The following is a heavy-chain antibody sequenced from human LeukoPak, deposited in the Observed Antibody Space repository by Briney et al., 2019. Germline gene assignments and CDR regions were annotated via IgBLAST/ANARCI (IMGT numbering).Heavy chain of an antibody. D-gene: IGHD6-19*01. V-gene: IGHV3-23*01. CDR3: ARGTVVGEQWLARGGYYFDY. J-gene: IGHJ4*02. Sequence: GGSLRLSCVASGFTISHYAMTWVRQAPGRGLEWVSAISGDDDTTYYADSVKGHFTISRDNSKNTLYLQMNSLRAEDTAVYYCARGTVVGEQWLARGGYYFDYWGQGTLVTVSS. CDR1: GFTISHYA. CDR2: ISGDDDTT.